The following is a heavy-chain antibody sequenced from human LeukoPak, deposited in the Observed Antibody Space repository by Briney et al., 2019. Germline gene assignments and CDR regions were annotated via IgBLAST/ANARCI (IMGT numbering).Heavy chain of an antibody. J-gene: IGHJ4*02. CDR1: GITLSNYG. Sequence: GSLRLSCAVSGITLSNYGVSWVRQAPGKGLEWVAGISESGGSTNYADSVKGGFTISRDNPKNTLYLQINRLRAEDTAVYFCAKRGVVIRVILVGFHKEAYYFDSWGQGALVTVSS. V-gene: IGHV3-23*01. CDR2: ISESGGST. D-gene: IGHD3-22*01. CDR3: AKRGVVIRVILVGFHKEAYYFDS.